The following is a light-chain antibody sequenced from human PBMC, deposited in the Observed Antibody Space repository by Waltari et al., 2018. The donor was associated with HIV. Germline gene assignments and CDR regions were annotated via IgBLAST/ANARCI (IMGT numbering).Light chain of an antibody. Sequence: EIVWTQSPATLSLSPGKRATLSCRASQSVSSYLAWYQQNPGQAPRLLIYDASNRATGIPARFSGSGSGTDFTLTISSLEPEDFAVYYCQQRSNWPPYSFGQGTKLEIK. J-gene: IGKJ2*03. CDR3: QQRSNWPPYS. CDR1: QSVSSY. V-gene: IGKV3-11*01. CDR2: DAS.